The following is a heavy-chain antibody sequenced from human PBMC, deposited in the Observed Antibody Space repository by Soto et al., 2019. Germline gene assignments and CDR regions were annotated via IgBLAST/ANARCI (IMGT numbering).Heavy chain of an antibody. V-gene: IGHV1-69*02. J-gene: IGHJ5*02. Sequence: GASVKVSCKASGGTFSSYTISWVRQAPGQGLEWMGRIIPILGIANYAQKFQGRVTITADKSTSTAYMELSSLRSEDTAVYYCARNGYSSSSNVNWFDPWGQGTLVTVSS. CDR1: GGTFSSYT. D-gene: IGHD6-6*01. CDR3: ARNGYSSSSNVNWFDP. CDR2: IIPILGIA.